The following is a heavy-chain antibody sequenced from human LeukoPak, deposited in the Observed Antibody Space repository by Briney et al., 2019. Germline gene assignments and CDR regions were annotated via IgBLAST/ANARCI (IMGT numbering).Heavy chain of an antibody. CDR3: ATWYYYDSSDYYLADY. Sequence: PGGSLRLSCAASGFTFSSYAMSWVRQAPGKGLEWVSAISGSGGSTYYADSVKGRFTISRDNSKNTLYLQMNSLRAEDTAVYYCATWYYYDSSDYYLADYWGQGTLVTVSS. J-gene: IGHJ4*02. V-gene: IGHV3-23*01. CDR1: GFTFSSYA. CDR2: ISGSGGST. D-gene: IGHD3-22*01.